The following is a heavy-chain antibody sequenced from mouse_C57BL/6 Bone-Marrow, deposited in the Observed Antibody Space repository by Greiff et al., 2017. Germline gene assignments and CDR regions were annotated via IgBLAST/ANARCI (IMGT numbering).Heavy chain of an antibody. CDR2: IHPNSGST. D-gene: IGHD2-3*01. CDR1: GYTFTSYW. J-gene: IGHJ3*01. CDR3: AREGWFPFAY. V-gene: IGHV1-64*01. Sequence: VQLQQPGAELVKPGASVTLSCKASGYTFTSYWMHWVKQRPGQGLEWIGMIHPNSGSTNYNEKFKSKATLTVDKSSSTAYMQLSSLTSDDSAVYYCAREGWFPFAYWGQGTLVTVSA.